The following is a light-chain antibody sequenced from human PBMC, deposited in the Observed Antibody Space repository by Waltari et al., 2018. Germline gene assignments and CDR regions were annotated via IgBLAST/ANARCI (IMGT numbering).Light chain of an antibody. CDR1: ESLVSSDGNTY. CDR3: MQGIHRPWT. V-gene: IGKV2-30*01. CDR2: KVS. J-gene: IGKJ1*01. Sequence: DVVMTQSPLSLPVTLGQAASISRRPSESLVSSDGNTYFNWFHQRPGQPPRRLFYKVSNRDSGVPDRFSGSGSGTDFTLTISRVEAEDVGVYYCMQGIHRPWTFGQGTKVEIK.